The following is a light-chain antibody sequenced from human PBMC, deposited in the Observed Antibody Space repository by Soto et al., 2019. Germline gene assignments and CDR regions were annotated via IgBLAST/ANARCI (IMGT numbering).Light chain of an antibody. CDR2: GDN. V-gene: IGLV1-40*01. CDR3: QSYDSNLSAWV. CDR1: SSNIGAGYD. J-gene: IGLJ3*02. Sequence: QSVLTQPPSVSGAPGQRVTISCTGSSSNIGAGYDVHWYQQLPGTAPKLLIYGDNNRPSGVPDRFSGSKSGTSASLAITGLQAEDEADYYCQSYDSNLSAWVFGGGTKLTVL.